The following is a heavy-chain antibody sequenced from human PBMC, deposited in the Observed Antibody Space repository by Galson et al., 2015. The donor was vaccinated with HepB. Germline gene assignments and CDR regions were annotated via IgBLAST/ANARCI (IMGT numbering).Heavy chain of an antibody. D-gene: IGHD6-19*01. Sequence: SLRLSCAASGFTFSSYTMNWVRQAPGKGLEWVTVISYDGRTQNYADSVMGRFTISRDNSKDTVYLQMSSLRADDTAVYYCARDSGYVSGWYAGRGGFDYWGQGALVIVSS. CDR3: ARDSGYVSGWYAGRGGFDY. J-gene: IGHJ4*02. CDR1: GFTFSSYT. CDR2: ISYDGRTQ. V-gene: IGHV3-30*03.